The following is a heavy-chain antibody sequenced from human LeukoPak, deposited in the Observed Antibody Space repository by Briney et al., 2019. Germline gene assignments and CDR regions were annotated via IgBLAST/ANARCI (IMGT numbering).Heavy chain of an antibody. V-gene: IGHV3-23*01. D-gene: IGHD3-10*01. J-gene: IGHJ4*02. CDR1: GFIFSSYA. CDR2: ISGSGDST. Sequence: GSLRLSCAASGFIFSSYAMGWVRRAPGKGLEWVSAISGSGDSTYYADSVKGRFTISRDTSKNTLFLQMNSLRAEDTAVYYCAKSYVGVRGLFDYWGQGTLVTVSS. CDR3: AKSYVGVRGLFDY.